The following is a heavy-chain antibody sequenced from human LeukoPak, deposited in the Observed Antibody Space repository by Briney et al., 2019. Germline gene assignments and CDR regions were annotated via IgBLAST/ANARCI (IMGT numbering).Heavy chain of an antibody. J-gene: IGHJ1*01. CDR3: GGEGEFGWGELSP. CDR1: GFTFSTYA. CDR2: IWYDGSEQ. Sequence: GGSLRLSCAASGFTFSTYAIHWVRQAPGKGLEWVAVIWYDGSEQYYADSVKGRFIISRDNSKNTSDLQMNSLRAEDTAVYYRGGEGEFGWGELSPWGQGTLVTVSA. V-gene: IGHV3-33*01. D-gene: IGHD3-16*02.